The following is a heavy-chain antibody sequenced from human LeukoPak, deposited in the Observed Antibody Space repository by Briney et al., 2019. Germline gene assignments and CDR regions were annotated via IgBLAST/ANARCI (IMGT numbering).Heavy chain of an antibody. V-gene: IGHV3-74*01. D-gene: IGHD2-2*02. J-gene: IGHJ4*02. CDR2: INSDGSST. Sequence: GGSLRLSCAASGFTFSSYWMHWVRRAPGKALVWVSRINSDGSSTSYADSVKGRFTISRDNAKNTLYLQMNSLRAEDTAVYYCAREGSYCSSTSCYMADFDYWGQGTLVTVSS. CDR1: GFTFSSYW. CDR3: AREGSYCSSTSCYMADFDY.